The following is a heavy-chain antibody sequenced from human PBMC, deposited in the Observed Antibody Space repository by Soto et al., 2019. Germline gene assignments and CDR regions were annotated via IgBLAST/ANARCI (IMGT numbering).Heavy chain of an antibody. CDR1: GFTFSSHS. CDR2: INSNSVYI. CDR3: ARDLLEYDSSGYYAT. V-gene: IGHV3-21*01. D-gene: IGHD3-22*01. Sequence: GGSLRLSCAASGFTFSSHSMSWVRQATGKGLEWVSSINSNSVYIYYTDSVKGRFTISRDNTKKSLYLQMNSLRAEDTAVYYCARDLLEYDSSGYYATWGQGTLVTVSS. J-gene: IGHJ4*02.